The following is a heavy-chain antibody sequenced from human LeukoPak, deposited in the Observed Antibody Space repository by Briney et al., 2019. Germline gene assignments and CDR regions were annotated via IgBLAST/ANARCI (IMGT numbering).Heavy chain of an antibody. D-gene: IGHD6-19*01. CDR2: IYPCDSDT. CDR1: RYSFTSYW. Sequence: GESLKISCKGSRYSFTSYWIGWGRQMPGKGLEWMGSIYPCDSDTRYSPSFQGQFTISADKSISTASLKWSSLKASDTAMYYCARPDSSGGIDYFDYWGQGTLVTVSS. CDR3: ARPDSSGGIDYFDY. J-gene: IGHJ4*02. V-gene: IGHV5-51*01.